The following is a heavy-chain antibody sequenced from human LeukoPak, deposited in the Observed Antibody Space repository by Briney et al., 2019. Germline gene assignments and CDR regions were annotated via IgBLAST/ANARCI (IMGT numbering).Heavy chain of an antibody. D-gene: IGHD3-22*01. CDR2: ISSSSNYI. J-gene: IGHJ4*02. CDR3: ARDYDGSGYFGY. Sequence: GGSLRLSCAASGFSFSIYTMNWVRQAPGKGLEWVSSISSSSNYIYYADSVKGRFTISRDNAKNSLYLQMNSLRAEDTAVYYCARDYDGSGYFGYWGQGTLVTVSS. V-gene: IGHV3-21*01. CDR1: GFSFSIYT.